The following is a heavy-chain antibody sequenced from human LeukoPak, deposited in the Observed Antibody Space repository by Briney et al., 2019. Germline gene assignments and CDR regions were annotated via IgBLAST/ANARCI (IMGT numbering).Heavy chain of an antibody. V-gene: IGHV4-39*07. CDR1: GGSISSSSYY. CDR2: IYYSGST. J-gene: IGHJ4*02. CDR3: ARSPHTRDGYNWGTYYFDY. D-gene: IGHD5-24*01. Sequence: SETLSLTCTVSGGSISSSSYYWGWIRQPPGKGLEWIGSIYYSGSTYYNPSLKSRVTISVDTSKNQFSLKLSSVTAADTAVYYCARSPHTRDGYNWGTYYFDYWGQGTLVTVSS.